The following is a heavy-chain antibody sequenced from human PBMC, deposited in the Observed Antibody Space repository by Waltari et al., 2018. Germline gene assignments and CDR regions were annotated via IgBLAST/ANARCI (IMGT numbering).Heavy chain of an antibody. Sequence: EVQVVESGGGLVQPGGSLRLSCEVSDFTFSSFWMSWVRQTPGKGLEWVANIRQDGSEKYYVDSVKGRFTVSRDNARNSLYLQMNSLRAEDTAVYYCATGRGLPYWGQGTLVTVSS. CDR3: ATGRGLPY. CDR1: DFTFSSFW. J-gene: IGHJ4*02. CDR2: IRQDGSEK. V-gene: IGHV3-7*01.